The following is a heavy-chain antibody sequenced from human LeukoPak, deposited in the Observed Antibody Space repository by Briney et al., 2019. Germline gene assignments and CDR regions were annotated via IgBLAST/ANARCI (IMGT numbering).Heavy chain of an antibody. D-gene: IGHD5-18*01. J-gene: IGHJ4*02. Sequence: SETLSLTCTVSGGSISSSSYYWGWIRQPPGKGLEWIAYIYSSGSTKYNPFLKSRVTISVDTSKNQFSLKLSSVTAADTAVYYCARTPRGYSYGHYFDYWGQGTLVTVSS. CDR1: GGSISSSSYY. V-gene: IGHV4-61*05. CDR2: IYSSGST. CDR3: ARTPRGYSYGHYFDY.